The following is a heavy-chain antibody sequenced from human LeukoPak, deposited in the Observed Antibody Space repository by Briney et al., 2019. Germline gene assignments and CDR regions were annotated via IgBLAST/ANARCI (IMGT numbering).Heavy chain of an antibody. CDR2: ISYDGSNK. D-gene: IGHD4-17*01. CDR1: GFTFSSYG. Sequence: TGGSLRLSCAASGFTFSSYGMHWVRQAPGKGLEWVAVISYDGSNKYYADSVKGRFTISRDNSKNTLYLQMNSLRAEDTAVYYCAKDSHNGDYDYWGQGTLVTVSS. V-gene: IGHV3-30*18. J-gene: IGHJ4*02. CDR3: AKDSHNGDYDY.